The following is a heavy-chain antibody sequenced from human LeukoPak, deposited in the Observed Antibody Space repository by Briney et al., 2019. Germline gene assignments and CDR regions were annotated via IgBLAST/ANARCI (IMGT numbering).Heavy chain of an antibody. Sequence: SETLSLTCTVSGGSIGSYYRNWIRQSPGKGLEWNAYIYNDGTTNYNPSLRSRLTISEDMSKNQFSLRLTSVTAADTAVYYCASGTIFGWYFDFWGLGTQVIVSS. V-gene: IGHV4-59*01. J-gene: IGHJ4*02. D-gene: IGHD3-3*01. CDR3: ASGTIFGWYFDF. CDR1: GGSIGSYY. CDR2: IYNDGTT.